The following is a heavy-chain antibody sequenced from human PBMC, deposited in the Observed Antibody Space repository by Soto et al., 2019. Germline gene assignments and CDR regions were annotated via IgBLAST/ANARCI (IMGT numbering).Heavy chain of an antibody. CDR3: ARDRLGIAVAAGGGDAFDI. V-gene: IGHV1-69*01. Sequence: QVQLVQSGAEVKKPGSSVKVSCKASGGTFSSYAISWVRQAPGQGLEWMGGIIPIFGTANYAQKFQGRVTITVDESTSTAYMELSSLRSEDTAVYYCARDRLGIAVAAGGGDAFDIWGQGTMVTVSS. CDR1: GGTFSSYA. D-gene: IGHD6-19*01. CDR2: IIPIFGTA. J-gene: IGHJ3*02.